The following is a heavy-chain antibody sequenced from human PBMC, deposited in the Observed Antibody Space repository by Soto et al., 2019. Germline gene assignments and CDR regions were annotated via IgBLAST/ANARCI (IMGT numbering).Heavy chain of an antibody. J-gene: IGHJ3*02. CDR2: IFYSGTT. Sequence: TSETLSLTCAVYGVSFSGYYWSWIRQPPGKGLEWIGYIFYSGTTNYNPSLKTRVTISLDPSKNQLSLKLTSVTAADTAVYSCARYSVTTPFDIWGQGTMVTVSS. CDR1: GVSFSGYY. V-gene: IGHV4-59*01. CDR3: ARYSVTTPFDI. D-gene: IGHD4-17*01.